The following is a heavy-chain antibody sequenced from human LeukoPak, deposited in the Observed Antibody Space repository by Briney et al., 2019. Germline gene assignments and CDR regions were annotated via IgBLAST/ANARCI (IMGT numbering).Heavy chain of an antibody. D-gene: IGHD3-3*01. CDR3: AKGLSIFGVVILPFDY. Sequence: GGSLRLSCAASGFTFSSYAMSWVRQAPGKGMEWVSAISGSGGSTYYADSVKGRFTISRDNSKNTLYLQMNSLRAEDTAVYYCAKGLSIFGVVILPFDYWGQGTLVTVSS. CDR2: ISGSGGST. V-gene: IGHV3-23*01. J-gene: IGHJ4*02. CDR1: GFTFSSYA.